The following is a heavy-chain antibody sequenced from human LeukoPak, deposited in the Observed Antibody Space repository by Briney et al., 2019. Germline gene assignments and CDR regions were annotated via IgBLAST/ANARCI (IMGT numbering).Heavy chain of an antibody. Sequence: GASVKVSCKASGGTFSSYAISWVRQAPGQGLEWMGRIIPILGIANYAQKFQGRVTITADKSTSTAYMELSSLRSEDTAVYYCARVPPGTRHRSGFDYWGQGTLVTVSS. CDR2: IIPILGIA. D-gene: IGHD3-10*01. V-gene: IGHV1-69*04. CDR3: ARVPPGTRHRSGFDY. CDR1: GGTFSSYA. J-gene: IGHJ4*02.